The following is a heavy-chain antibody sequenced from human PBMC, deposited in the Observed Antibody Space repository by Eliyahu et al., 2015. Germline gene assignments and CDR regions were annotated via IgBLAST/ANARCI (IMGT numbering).Heavy chain of an antibody. V-gene: IGHV1-69*01. CDR2: IIPSFGTP. J-gene: IGHJ6*02. Sequence: QVQLVQSGTEVKKSGSSVRVSCKASGGTFSRYAITWVRQAPGQGLEXMGGIIPSFGTPKXAQKFXGRLTFTADESTSTVYMELSSLTSEDTAIYYCARDGGSIQVWPHYXGMDVWGQGTTVTVAS. CDR1: GGTFSRYA. D-gene: IGHD2-21*01. CDR3: ARDGGSIQVWPHYXGMDV.